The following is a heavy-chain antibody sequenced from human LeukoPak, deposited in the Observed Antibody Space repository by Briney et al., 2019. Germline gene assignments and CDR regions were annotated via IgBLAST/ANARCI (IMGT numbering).Heavy chain of an antibody. CDR1: GFTFDDYA. CDR3: AKDITPGITAAGFDS. Sequence: SLRLSCAASGFTFDDYAMHWVRQAPGKGLEWVSGISWGSGNIGYADSVKGRFTISRDNARNSLYLQMNSLRAEDTALYYCAKDITPGITAAGFDSWGQGTLVTVSS. J-gene: IGHJ4*02. CDR2: ISWGSGNI. D-gene: IGHD6-13*01. V-gene: IGHV3-9*01.